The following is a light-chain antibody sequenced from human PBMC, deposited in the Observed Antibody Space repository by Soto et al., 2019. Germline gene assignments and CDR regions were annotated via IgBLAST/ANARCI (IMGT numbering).Light chain of an antibody. V-gene: IGKV1D-13*01. Sequence: AIQLTQSPSSLSASVGDRVTITCRASQGISSALAWYQQKPGKAPKLLIYDASTLEGGVPSRFSGSGSGTDFTLTISSLQLEDFATYYCQQFNDYPRTFGQGTTLEIK. J-gene: IGKJ2*01. CDR2: DAS. CDR3: QQFNDYPRT. CDR1: QGISSA.